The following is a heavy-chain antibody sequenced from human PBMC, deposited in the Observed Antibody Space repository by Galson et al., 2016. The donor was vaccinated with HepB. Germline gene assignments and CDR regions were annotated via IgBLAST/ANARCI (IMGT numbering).Heavy chain of an antibody. CDR3: VRDPSGRIYGIISRLDY. V-gene: IGHV3-64D*06. Sequence: SLRLSCAASGFTFNDHAMHWVRQAPGKGLEYLSAITSDGGSTYHADFVKGRFSISRDNSKNTLYLQMTSLRPEDTAIYYCVRDPSGRIYGIISRLDYWSQGTLVTVSS. CDR2: ITSDGGST. CDR1: GFTFNDHA. D-gene: IGHD1-26*01. J-gene: IGHJ4*02.